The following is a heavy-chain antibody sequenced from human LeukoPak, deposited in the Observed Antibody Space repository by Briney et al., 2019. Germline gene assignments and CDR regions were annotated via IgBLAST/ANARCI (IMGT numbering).Heavy chain of an antibody. CDR1: GFTFSSYS. J-gene: IGHJ4*02. D-gene: IGHD4-17*01. Sequence: GSLRLSCAASGFTFSSYSMNWVRQAPGKGLEWVSSISSSSSYIYYADSVKGRFTISRDNAKNSLYLQMNSLRAEDTAVYYCARDRRTVTTTPPGYWGQGTLVTVSS. V-gene: IGHV3-21*01. CDR3: ARDRRTVTTTPPGY. CDR2: ISSSSSYI.